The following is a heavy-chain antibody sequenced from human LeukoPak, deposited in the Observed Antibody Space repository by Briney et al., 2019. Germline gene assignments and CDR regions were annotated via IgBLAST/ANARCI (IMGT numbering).Heavy chain of an antibody. CDR2: LNGDGTNI. V-gene: IGHV3-74*01. CDR1: GFTFSNYW. CDR3: ARSQSGVFDV. Sequence: GGSLRLSCAAAGFTFSNYWMQWVRQVPGKGLVWVSRLNGDGTNIIYADSVKGRFTISRDNAENTLYLQMNSLRAEDTALYYCARSQSGVFDVWGQGTMVTVSS. D-gene: IGHD2-8*01. J-gene: IGHJ3*01.